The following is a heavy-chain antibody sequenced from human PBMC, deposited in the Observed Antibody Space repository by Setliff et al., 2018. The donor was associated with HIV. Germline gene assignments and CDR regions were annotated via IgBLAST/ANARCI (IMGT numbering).Heavy chain of an antibody. Sequence: ASVKVSCKASGDTFRSYAISWVRQAPGQGIEWMGRIIPILATSNYTQKFQRRVTITADKSTRTAYMELSSLRSEDTAVYYCAIEWWDYYGSWTSPPLYYVDSLGQGTLVTVSS. CDR2: IIPILATS. CDR3: AIEWWDYYGSWTSPPLYYVDS. CDR1: GDTFRSYA. J-gene: IGHJ4*01. D-gene: IGHD3-10*01. V-gene: IGHV1-69*06.